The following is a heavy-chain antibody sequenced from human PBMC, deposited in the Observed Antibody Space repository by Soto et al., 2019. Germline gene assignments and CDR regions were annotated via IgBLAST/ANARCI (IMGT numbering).Heavy chain of an antibody. CDR1: GDSIRSDDSF. V-gene: IGHV4-39*01. D-gene: IGHD3-10*01. Sequence: QVRLLESGPEMVKPSGTLSLTCTVSGDSIRSDDSFWGWIRRPPGQGLEWVGTISHKGDTFYNPPLDSRLTMSLDASNNQFSLRLTSVTAADAGVYFCARQVRGPIPHYGLLSPVTSWGQGTQVTVSS. CDR2: ISHKGDT. CDR3: ARQVRGPIPHYGLLSPVTS. J-gene: IGHJ5*02.